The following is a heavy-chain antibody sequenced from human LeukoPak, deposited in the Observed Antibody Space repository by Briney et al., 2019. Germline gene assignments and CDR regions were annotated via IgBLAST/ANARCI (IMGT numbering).Heavy chain of an antibody. V-gene: IGHV3-13*04. CDR3: ARDRGSGGYLP. CDR2: IGTAGDT. J-gene: IGHJ4*02. D-gene: IGHD3-22*01. Sequence: GGSLRLSCAASGFTFSRYDMHWVRQATGKGLEWVSAIGTAGDTYYPGSVKGRFTISRGNAKSTLYLEMNSLRAEDTAVYYCARDRGSGGYLPWGQGTLVTVSS. CDR1: GFTFSRYD.